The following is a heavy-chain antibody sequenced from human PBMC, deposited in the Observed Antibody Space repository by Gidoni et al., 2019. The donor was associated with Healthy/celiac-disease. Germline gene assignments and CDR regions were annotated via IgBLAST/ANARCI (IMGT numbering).Heavy chain of an antibody. CDR3: ATIDYYYDSSGSVVDY. D-gene: IGHD3-22*01. CDR2: IKSDGSST. V-gene: IGHV3-74*01. CDR1: GVTFSSYW. J-gene: IGHJ4*02. Sequence: EVQLVESGGGLVQPGGSLRLSCAASGVTFSSYWMHWVRQAPGKGLVWVSRIKSDGSSTSYADSVKGRFTISRDNAKNTLYLQMNSLRAEDTAVYYCATIDYYYDSSGSVVDYWGQGTLVTVSS.